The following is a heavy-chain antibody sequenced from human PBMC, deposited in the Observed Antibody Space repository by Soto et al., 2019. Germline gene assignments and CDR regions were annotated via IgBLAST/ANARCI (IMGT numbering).Heavy chain of an antibody. CDR1: GFTFDDYA. Sequence: EVQLVESGGGLVQPGRSLRLSCAASGFTFDDYAMHWVRQAPGKGLEGVSGISWNSGSIGYADSVKGRFTISRDNAKNSLYLQMNSLRAEDTALYYCGSTLRGYWGQGTLVTVSS. CDR3: GSTLRGY. J-gene: IGHJ4*02. CDR2: ISWNSGSI. D-gene: IGHD3-3*01. V-gene: IGHV3-9*01.